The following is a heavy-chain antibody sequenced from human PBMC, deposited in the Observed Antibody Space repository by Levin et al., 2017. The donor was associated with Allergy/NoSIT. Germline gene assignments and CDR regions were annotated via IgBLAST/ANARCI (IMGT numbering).Heavy chain of an antibody. J-gene: IGHJ4*02. CDR3: AKGAEWELFRPFDY. CDR2: ISWNSGSI. Sequence: SLKISCAASGFTFDDYAMHWVRQAPGKGLEWVSGISWNSGSIGYADSVKGRFTISRDNAKNSLYLQMNSLRAEDTALYYCAKGAEWELFRPFDYWGQGTLVTVSS. D-gene: IGHD1-26*01. CDR1: GFTFDDYA. V-gene: IGHV3-9*01.